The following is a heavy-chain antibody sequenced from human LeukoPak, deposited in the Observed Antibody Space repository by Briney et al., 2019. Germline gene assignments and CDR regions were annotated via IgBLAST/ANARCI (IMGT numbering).Heavy chain of an antibody. Sequence: PGGSLRLSCAASGFTFSSYGMHWVRQAPGKGLEWVAVISYDGSNKYYADSVKGRFTISRDNSKNTLYLQMNSLRAEDTAVYYCAKASLLWFGELGDYWGREPWSPSPQ. CDR1: GFTFSSYG. CDR2: ISYDGSNK. D-gene: IGHD3-10*01. J-gene: IGHJ4*02. CDR3: AKASLLWFGELGDY. V-gene: IGHV3-30*18.